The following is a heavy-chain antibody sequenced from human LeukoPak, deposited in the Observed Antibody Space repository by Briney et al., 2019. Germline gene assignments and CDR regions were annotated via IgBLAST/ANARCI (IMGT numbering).Heavy chain of an antibody. D-gene: IGHD6-19*01. Sequence: SVKVSCKASGGTFSSYAISWVRQAPGQGLEWMGGIIPIFGTANYAQKFQGRVTITADKSTSTAYMELSSLRPEDTAVYYCASSRVRFFDRIAVAVGFDYWGQGTLVTVSS. CDR3: ASSRVRFFDRIAVAVGFDY. V-gene: IGHV1-69*06. CDR1: GGTFSSYA. CDR2: IIPIFGTA. J-gene: IGHJ4*02.